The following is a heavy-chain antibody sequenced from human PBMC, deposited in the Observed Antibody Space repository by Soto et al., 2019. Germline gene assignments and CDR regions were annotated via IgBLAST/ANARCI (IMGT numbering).Heavy chain of an antibody. CDR3: ARNKWNTGDFDY. CDR2: MTPISGET. CDR1: GYSFTSYD. D-gene: IGHD1-20*01. J-gene: IGHJ4*01. Sequence: ASVKVSCKASGYSFTSYDINWVRQASGQGLEWLGWMTPISGETGYAQKFQGRVSTTRDTSTSTAYVELSSLTYEDSAIYYCARNKWNTGDFDYWGHGTLVTVSS. V-gene: IGHV1-8*01.